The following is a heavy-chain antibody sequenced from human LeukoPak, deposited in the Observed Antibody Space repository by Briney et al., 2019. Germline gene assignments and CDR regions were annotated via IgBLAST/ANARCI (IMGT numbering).Heavy chain of an antibody. CDR2: IHYSGST. D-gene: IGHD2-2*03. Sequence: SETLSLTCTVSGGSISSGGYSWNWIRQHPGKGLEWIGHIHYSGSTYYNPSLKSPVTLSVDTSKNQFSLKLTSVTAADTAVYYCARRTYGYFDYWGQGTLVTVSS. J-gene: IGHJ4*02. V-gene: IGHV4-31*01. CDR3: ARRTYGYFDY. CDR1: GGSISSGGYS.